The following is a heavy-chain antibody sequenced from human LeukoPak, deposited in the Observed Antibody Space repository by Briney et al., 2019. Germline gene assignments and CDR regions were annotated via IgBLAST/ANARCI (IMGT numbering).Heavy chain of an antibody. D-gene: IGHD3-16*01. CDR2: ISTDGRTA. Sequence: GESLKISCKGSGYSFTSYWIGWVRQMPGKGLVWVSRISTDGRTATYADSVMGRFTISRDNAKNTLSLQVNSLRAEDTAVYYCARDLITGGGMDVWGQGTTVTVSS. CDR1: GYSFTSYW. J-gene: IGHJ6*02. V-gene: IGHV3-74*03. CDR3: ARDLITGGGMDV.